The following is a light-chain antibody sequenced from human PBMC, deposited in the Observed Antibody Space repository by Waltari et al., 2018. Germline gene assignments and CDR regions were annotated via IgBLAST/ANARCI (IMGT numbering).Light chain of an antibody. Sequence: QSVLTQPPSVSGAPGQSLTISCPGTSSHTRAGYDVHWYQQFPGTAPKLLIYSNNTRPSGVPGRFSASKSGTSASLAITGLQAEDEADYYCQSYDKLLSGSLFGGGTKLTV. CDR1: SSHTRAGYD. CDR2: SNN. CDR3: QSYDKLLSGSL. J-gene: IGLJ3*02. V-gene: IGLV1-40*01.